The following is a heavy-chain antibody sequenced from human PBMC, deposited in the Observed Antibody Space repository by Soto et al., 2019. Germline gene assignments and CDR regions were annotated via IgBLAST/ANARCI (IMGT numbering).Heavy chain of an antibody. V-gene: IGHV3-23*01. Sequence: GGSLRLSCAASGFSFSNYAMNWVRQAPGKGLEWGSVISGSGGSASYADSVQGRFTISRDNSKNTLYLQMNSLRAEDAAIYSCVTEDSGWYYRGSFDFWGRGTMVTVSS. J-gene: IGHJ3*01. CDR1: GFSFSNYA. D-gene: IGHD6-19*01. CDR3: VTEDSGWYYRGSFDF. CDR2: ISGSGGSA.